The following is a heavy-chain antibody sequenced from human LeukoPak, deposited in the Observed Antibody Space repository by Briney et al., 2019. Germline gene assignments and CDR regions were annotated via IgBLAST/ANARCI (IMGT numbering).Heavy chain of an antibody. CDR1: GGSISSSSYY. CDR3: ARQDTAMVAFDY. CDR2: IYYSGNT. Sequence: SDTLSLTCTVSGGSISSSSYYWGWIRQPPGKGLEWIGSIYYSGNTYYNPSLKSRVTMSVDTSKNQFSLRLSSVTAADTAVYYCARQDTAMVAFDYWGQGTLVTVSS. V-gene: IGHV4-39*01. D-gene: IGHD5-18*01. J-gene: IGHJ4*02.